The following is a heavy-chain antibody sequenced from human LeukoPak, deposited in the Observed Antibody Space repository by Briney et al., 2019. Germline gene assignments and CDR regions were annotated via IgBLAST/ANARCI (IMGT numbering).Heavy chain of an antibody. CDR3: ARGCRDGYISPFDP. Sequence: GGSLRLSCAASGLSVSGNYMSWVRLAPGKGLEWVSVIRSGGSTYYADSVKGRFTISRDNFKNTLYLQMNSLRAEDTAVYYCARGCRDGYISPFDPWGQGTLVTVSS. J-gene: IGHJ5*02. CDR2: IRSGGST. V-gene: IGHV3-66*01. CDR1: GLSVSGNY. D-gene: IGHD5-24*01.